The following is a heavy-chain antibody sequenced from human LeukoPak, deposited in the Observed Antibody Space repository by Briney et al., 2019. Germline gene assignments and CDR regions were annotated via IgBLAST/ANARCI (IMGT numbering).Heavy chain of an antibody. CDR2: IDFTTTII. D-gene: IGHD3-16*01. Sequence: GGSLRLSCAASGFTFSSYEMNWVRQAPGKGLEWVSFIDFTTTIIYYADSVKGRFTISRDNAKNSLYLQMNSLRADDTAVYYCARGGNRLDPWGKGTLVTAPS. V-gene: IGHV3-48*03. CDR1: GFTFSSYE. CDR3: ARGGNRLDP. J-gene: IGHJ5*02.